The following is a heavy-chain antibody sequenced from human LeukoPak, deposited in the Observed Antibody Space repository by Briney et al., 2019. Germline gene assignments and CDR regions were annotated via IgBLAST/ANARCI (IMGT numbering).Heavy chain of an antibody. CDR1: GFTFTSSA. J-gene: IGHJ5*02. CDR3: AADGWGRYSSGSNWFDP. D-gene: IGHD3-22*01. V-gene: IGHV1-58*01. CDR2: IVVGSGNT. Sequence: SVKVSCKASGFTFTSSAVQWVRQARGQRLEWIGWIVVGSGNTNYAQKFQERVTITRDMSASTAYMELSSLRSEDTAVYYCAADGWGRYSSGSNWFDPWGQGTLVSVSS.